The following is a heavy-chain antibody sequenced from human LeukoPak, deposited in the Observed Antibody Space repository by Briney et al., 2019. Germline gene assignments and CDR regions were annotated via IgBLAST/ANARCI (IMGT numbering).Heavy chain of an antibody. Sequence: SETLSLTCTVSGYSISSGYYWGWIRQPPGKGLEWIGSIYHSGSTYYNPSLKSRVTISVDTSKNQFSLKLSSVTAADTAVYYCARHRGVAGIVRYFDYWGQGTLVTVSS. CDR1: GYSISSGYY. J-gene: IGHJ4*02. V-gene: IGHV4-38-2*02. CDR2: IYHSGST. D-gene: IGHD6-19*01. CDR3: ARHRGVAGIVRYFDY.